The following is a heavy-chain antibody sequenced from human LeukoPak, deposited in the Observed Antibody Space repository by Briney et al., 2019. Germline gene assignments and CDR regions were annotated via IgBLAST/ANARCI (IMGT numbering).Heavy chain of an antibody. CDR1: GFTFSYVW. CDR2: ISSSSSTI. V-gene: IGHV3-48*04. Sequence: PGGSLRLSCAASGFTFSYVWMNWVRQAPGKGLEWVSYISSSSSTIYYADSVKGRFTISRDNAKNSLYLQMNSLRAEDTAVYYCARDLGFGEPRVDYWGQGTLVTVSS. CDR3: ARDLGFGEPRVDY. J-gene: IGHJ4*02. D-gene: IGHD3-10*01.